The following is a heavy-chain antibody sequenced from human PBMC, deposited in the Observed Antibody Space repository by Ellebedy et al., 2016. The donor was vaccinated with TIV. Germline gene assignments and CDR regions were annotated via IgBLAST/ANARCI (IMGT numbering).Heavy chain of an antibody. CDR1: GFTFTAYA. CDR2: IRNDGGST. J-gene: IGHJ4*02. CDR3: ARDPDSSSKIDC. V-gene: IGHV3-64*04. D-gene: IGHD1-14*01. Sequence: GESLKISXSASGFTFTAYAMHWVRQAPGKGLYYASGIRNDGGSTYYADSVQGRFTISRDNARNSLYLQMNSLRAEDTAVYYCARDPDSSSKIDCWGQGTLVTVSS.